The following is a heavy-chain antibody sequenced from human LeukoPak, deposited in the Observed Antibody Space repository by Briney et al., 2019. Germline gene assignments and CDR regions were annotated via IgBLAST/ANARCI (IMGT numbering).Heavy chain of an antibody. J-gene: IGHJ6*03. CDR3: AKVSTVTTWYYMDV. CDR1: GFTFSSYG. CDR2: IWYDGSNK. V-gene: IGHV3-33*06. Sequence: AGSLRLSCAASGFTFSSYGMHWVRQAPGKELEGVAVIWYDGSNKYYADSVKGRFTISRDNSKNTLYLQMNSLRAEDTAVYYCAKVSTVTTWYYMDVWVKGTTVTVSS. D-gene: IGHD4-17*01.